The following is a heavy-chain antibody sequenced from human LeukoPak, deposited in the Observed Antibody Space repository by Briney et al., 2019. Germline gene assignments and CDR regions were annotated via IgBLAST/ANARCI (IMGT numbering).Heavy chain of an antibody. CDR3: AREVILNAAYCSDCNSGQFFDH. Sequence: ASVKVSCKASGYMFNAYGISWVRQAPGQGLEWMGWISSYNGNTNSPQKFQGRVTVTTDTSTTTAYMELTSLTSDDTAMYYCAREVILNAAYCSDCNSGQFFDHWGQGTLVTVSS. J-gene: IGHJ4*02. D-gene: IGHD2-15*01. CDR1: GYMFNAYG. V-gene: IGHV1-18*04. CDR2: ISSYNGNT.